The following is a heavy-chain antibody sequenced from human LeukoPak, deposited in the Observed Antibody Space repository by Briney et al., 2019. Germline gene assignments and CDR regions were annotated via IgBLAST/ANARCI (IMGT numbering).Heavy chain of an antibody. Sequence: GGSLRLSCAASGLTVSSNYMSWVRQAPGKGLEWVSVIYPGGSTYYADSVKGRFSISRDNSKNTLYLQMNSLRAEDTAVYYCARDPSGSYGFDHWGQGTLVTVSP. CDR3: ARDPSGSYGFDH. V-gene: IGHV3-53*01. J-gene: IGHJ4*02. D-gene: IGHD1-26*01. CDR1: GLTVSSNY. CDR2: IYPGGST.